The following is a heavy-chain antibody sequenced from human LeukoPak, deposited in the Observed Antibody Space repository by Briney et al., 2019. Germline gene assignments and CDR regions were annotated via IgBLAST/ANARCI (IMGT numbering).Heavy chain of an antibody. J-gene: IGHJ6*02. V-gene: IGHV1-8*01. CDR1: GYTFTRYD. Sequence: ASVKVSCKASGYTFTRYDINWVRQAAGQGLEWMGWMYPNSGNTGYAQKFEGRVTMTRNTSISTAYMELSSLSSKDTAVYYCARETKLSEYVVVVPAAIRQDYYYYGMDVWGQGTTVTVSS. CDR2: MYPNSGNT. CDR3: ARETKLSEYVVVVPAAIRQDYYYYGMDV. D-gene: IGHD2-2*01.